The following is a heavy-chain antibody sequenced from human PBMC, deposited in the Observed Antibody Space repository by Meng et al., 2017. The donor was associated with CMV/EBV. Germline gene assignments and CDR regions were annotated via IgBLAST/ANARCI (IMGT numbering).Heavy chain of an antibody. Sequence: LRLSCTVSGGSISSGGYYWSWIRQHPGKGLEWIGYTYYSGSTYYNPSLKSRVTISVDTSKNQFSLRLSSVTAADTAVYYCARDTVSTYYYYGMDVWGQGTTVTVSS. CDR2: TYYSGST. CDR3: ARDTVSTYYYYGMDV. J-gene: IGHJ6*02. V-gene: IGHV4-31*03. D-gene: IGHD4-11*01. CDR1: GGSISSGGYY.